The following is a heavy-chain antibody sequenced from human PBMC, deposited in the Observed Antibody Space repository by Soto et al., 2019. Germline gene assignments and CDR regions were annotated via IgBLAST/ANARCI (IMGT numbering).Heavy chain of an antibody. CDR2: ISSGSSSV. CDR1: GFTFSSYT. D-gene: IGHD1-1*01. J-gene: IGHJ4*02. V-gene: IGHV3-48*01. Sequence: GGSLRLSCAASGFTFSSYTMNWVRQTPGKGLEWISYISSGSSSVYYADSVKGRFTISRDNAKNSLYLQMNSLRAEDTAVYYCARGNSLGWNGGIFDYWGQGTLVTVSS. CDR3: ARGNSLGWNGGIFDY.